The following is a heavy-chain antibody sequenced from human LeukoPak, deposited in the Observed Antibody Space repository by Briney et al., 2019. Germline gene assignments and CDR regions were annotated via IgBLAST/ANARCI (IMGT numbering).Heavy chain of an antibody. V-gene: IGHV1-18*01. CDR3: ARGYSDYDLDY. CDR1: GYTFASYG. Sequence: ASVKVSCKASGYTFASYGISWVRQAPGQGLEWMGWISAYDGNTNYAQKVQSRVTMTTDTSTSTAYMELRSLRSDDTAVYYCARGYSDYDLDYWGQGTLVTVSS. J-gene: IGHJ4*02. CDR2: ISAYDGNT. D-gene: IGHD5-12*01.